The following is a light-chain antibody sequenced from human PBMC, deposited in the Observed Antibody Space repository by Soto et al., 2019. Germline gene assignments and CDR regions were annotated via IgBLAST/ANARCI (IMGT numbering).Light chain of an antibody. CDR3: TSYAGSKNYV. V-gene: IGLV2-8*01. CDR2: EVS. CDR1: SSDVGGYNY. Sequence: QSSLTQPPSASGSPGQSVTISCTGTSSDVGGYNYVSWYQQHPGKAPKLMIYEVSKRPSGVPDRFSGSKSGNTASLTVSGLQAEDEADYSSTSYAGSKNYVFVTGTKVTVL. J-gene: IGLJ1*01.